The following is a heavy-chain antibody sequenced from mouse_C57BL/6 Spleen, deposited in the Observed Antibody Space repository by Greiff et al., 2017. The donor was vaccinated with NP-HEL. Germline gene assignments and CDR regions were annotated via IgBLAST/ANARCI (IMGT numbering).Heavy chain of an antibody. Sequence: VQLQQPGAELVRPGTSVKLSCKASGYTFTSYWMHWVTQRPGQGLEWIGVIDPSDSYTNYNQKFKGKATLTVDTSSSTAYMQLSSLTSEDSAVYYCARGGNYGNYGGYFDYWGQGTTLTVSS. J-gene: IGHJ2*01. V-gene: IGHV1-59*01. D-gene: IGHD2-1*01. CDR3: ARGGNYGNYGGYFDY. CDR2: IDPSDSYT. CDR1: GYTFTSYW.